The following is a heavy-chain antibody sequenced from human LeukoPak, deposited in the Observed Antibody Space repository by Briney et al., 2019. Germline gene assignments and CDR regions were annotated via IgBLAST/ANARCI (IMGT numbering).Heavy chain of an antibody. V-gene: IGHV4-34*01. J-gene: IGHJ4*02. Sequence: PSETLSLTCAVYGGSFSGYYWSWIRQPPGKGLEWNGEINHSGSTNYNPSLKSRVTISVDTSKNQFSLKLSSVTAADTAVYYCARGGGYYDFWSGYYSFDYWGQGTLVTVSS. CDR1: GGSFSGYY. CDR3: ARGGGYYDFWSGYYSFDY. CDR2: INHSGST. D-gene: IGHD3-3*01.